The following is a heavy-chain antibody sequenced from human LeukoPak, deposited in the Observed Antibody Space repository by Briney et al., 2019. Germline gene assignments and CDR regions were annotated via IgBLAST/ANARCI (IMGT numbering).Heavy chain of an antibody. V-gene: IGHV3-11*01. Sequence: GGSLRLSCAASGFTFSDYYMSWIRQAPGKGLEWVSYISSSGSTIYYADSVKGRFTISRDNAKNSLYLQMNSLRAEDTAVYYCAREQIVLLHAAFDIWGQETMVTVSS. CDR3: AREQIVLLHAAFDI. CDR1: GFTFSDYY. D-gene: IGHD3-10*01. CDR2: ISSSGSTI. J-gene: IGHJ3*02.